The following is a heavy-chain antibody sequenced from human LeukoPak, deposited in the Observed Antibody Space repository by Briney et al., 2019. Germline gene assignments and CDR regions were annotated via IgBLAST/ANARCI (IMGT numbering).Heavy chain of an antibody. CDR2: IYYSGST. J-gene: IGHJ4*02. CDR1: GGSISSSSYY. D-gene: IGHD3-10*01. V-gene: IGHV4-39*07. Sequence: SETLSLTCTVSGGSISSSSYYWGWIRQPPGKGLEWIGSIYYSGSTYYNPSLKSRVTISVDTSKNQFSLKLSSVTAADTAVYYCARGSTNREGFGEPHLDYWGQGTLVTVSS. CDR3: ARGSTNREGFGEPHLDY.